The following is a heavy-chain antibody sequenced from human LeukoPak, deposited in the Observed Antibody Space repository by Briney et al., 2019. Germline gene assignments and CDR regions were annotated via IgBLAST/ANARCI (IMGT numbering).Heavy chain of an antibody. V-gene: IGHV4-31*03. CDR1: GGSISSGGYY. Sequence: SETLSLTCTVSGGSISSGGYYWSWIRQHPGKGLEWIGYIYYSGSTYYNPSLKSRVTISVDTSKNQFSLKLSSVTAADTAVYYCARGGHGDYISWRYFDLWGRGTLVTVSS. CDR2: IYYSGST. CDR3: ARGGHGDYISWRYFDL. D-gene: IGHD4-17*01. J-gene: IGHJ2*01.